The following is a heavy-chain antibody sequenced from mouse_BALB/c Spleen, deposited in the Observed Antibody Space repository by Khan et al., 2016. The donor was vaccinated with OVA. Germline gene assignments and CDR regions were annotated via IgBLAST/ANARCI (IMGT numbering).Heavy chain of an antibody. Sequence: QIQLVQSGPELKKPGETVQISCKASGFTFTNYGMNWVKQAPGKGLKWMGWINTYTGEPTFADDFKGRFAFSLETSANNAYLQINSIKNEDTATYYCARVGYDGTMDCWGQGTTVTVSS. CDR1: GFTFTNYG. V-gene: IGHV9-3-1*01. CDR3: ARVGYDGTMDC. D-gene: IGHD2-14*01. J-gene: IGHJ4*01. CDR2: INTYTGEP.